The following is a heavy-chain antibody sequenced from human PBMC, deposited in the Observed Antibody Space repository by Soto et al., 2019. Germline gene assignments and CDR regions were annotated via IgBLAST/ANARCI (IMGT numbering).Heavy chain of an antibody. Sequence: ASVKVSCKASGGTFSSYAISWVRQAPGQGLEWMGGIIPIFGTANYTQKFQGRVTITADESTSTAYMELSSLRSEDTAVYYCARDVDCSGGSCYAFDIWGQGTMVTVSS. CDR3: ARDVDCSGGSCYAFDI. D-gene: IGHD2-15*01. CDR2: IIPIFGTA. V-gene: IGHV1-69*13. CDR1: GGTFSSYA. J-gene: IGHJ3*02.